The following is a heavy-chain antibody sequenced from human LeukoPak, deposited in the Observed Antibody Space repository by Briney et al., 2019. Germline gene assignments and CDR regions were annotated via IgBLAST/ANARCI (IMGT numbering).Heavy chain of an antibody. CDR1: SGSISSYY. J-gene: IGHJ4*02. V-gene: IGHV4-59*05. Sequence: SETLSLTSTVSSGSISSYYWGWIRQPAGKGLGWIGSIYYDWTTYYNPTLKSRVISISIDTSKNQVSLQLSFVTAEDTARYYCARLVRFAITGLQGHFDYWGQGKLVSVSS. D-gene: IGHD1-14*01. CDR3: ARLVRFAITGLQGHFDY. CDR2: IYYDWTT.